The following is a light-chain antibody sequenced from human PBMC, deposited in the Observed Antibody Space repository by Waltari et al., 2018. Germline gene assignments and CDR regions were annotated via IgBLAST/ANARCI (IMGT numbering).Light chain of an antibody. J-gene: IGKJ1*01. V-gene: IGKV3-20*01. CDR3: QQYNRSPWT. CDR1: QTVGTNY. Sequence: EIVLTQSPGTLSLSPGERATLSCRASQTVGTNYLAWYQQKPGHAPRVLIYGASSRATYIPDRFSGSGSGTDFTLTISRLEPEDFAMYYCQQYNRSPWTFGQGTRVEIK. CDR2: GAS.